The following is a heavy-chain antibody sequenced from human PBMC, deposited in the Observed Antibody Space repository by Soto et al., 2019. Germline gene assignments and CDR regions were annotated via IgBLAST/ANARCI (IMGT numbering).Heavy chain of an antibody. Sequence: GESLKISCNGSGYSFTSYWISWVRQMPGKGLEWMGRFDPSDSYTNYSPSFQGHVTISADKSISTAYLQWSSLKASDTAMYYCARPHSADGGMDVWGQGTTVTVSS. J-gene: IGHJ6*02. D-gene: IGHD2-21*01. V-gene: IGHV5-10-1*01. CDR1: GYSFTSYW. CDR3: ARPHSADGGMDV. CDR2: FDPSDSYT.